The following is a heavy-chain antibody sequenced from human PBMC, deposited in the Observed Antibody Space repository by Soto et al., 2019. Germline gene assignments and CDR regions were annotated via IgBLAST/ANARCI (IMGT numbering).Heavy chain of an antibody. CDR2: INPNGGST. CDR1: GYTFTSYY. D-gene: IGHD3-22*01. CDR3: ARGLDSSGPIDI. Sequence: ASVKVSCKASGYTFTSYYIHWVRQAPGQGLEWIGIINPNGGSTSYAQKFQGRVTMTRDTSTSAVYMELSGLRSEDTAVYYCARGLDSSGPIDIWGQGTMVTVSS. V-gene: IGHV1-46*01. J-gene: IGHJ3*02.